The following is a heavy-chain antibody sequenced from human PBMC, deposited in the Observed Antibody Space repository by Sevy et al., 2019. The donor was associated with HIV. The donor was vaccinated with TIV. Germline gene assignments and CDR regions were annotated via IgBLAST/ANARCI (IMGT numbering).Heavy chain of an antibody. Sequence: GGSLRLSCAASGFTFSSYGMHWVRQAPGKGLEWVAVISCDGSNKYYADSVKGRFTISRDNSKNTLYLQMNSLRAEDTAVYYCAKDRTMTPVGWLDPWGQGTLVTVSS. CDR2: ISCDGSNK. D-gene: IGHD3-22*01. V-gene: IGHV3-30*18. CDR3: AKDRTMTPVGWLDP. CDR1: GFTFSSYG. J-gene: IGHJ5*02.